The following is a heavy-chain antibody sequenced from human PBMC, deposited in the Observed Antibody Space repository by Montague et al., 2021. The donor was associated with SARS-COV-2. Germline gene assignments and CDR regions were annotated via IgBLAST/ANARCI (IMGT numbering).Heavy chain of an antibody. CDR2: INGGGSGT. CDR3: LRENYGAFDA. Sequence: SLRLSCAASGFSFRTYWMAWVRQAPGKGLVWVSSINGGGSGTTYPDSVKGRFAISRDNAKNTLYLQMNSLRVDDTAVYYCLRENYGAFDAWGQGTVVTVSS. D-gene: IGHD3-10*01. CDR1: GFSFRTYW. V-gene: IGHV3-74*01. J-gene: IGHJ3*01.